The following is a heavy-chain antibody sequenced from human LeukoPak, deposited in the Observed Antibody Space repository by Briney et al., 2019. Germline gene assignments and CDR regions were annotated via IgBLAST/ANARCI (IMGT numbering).Heavy chain of an antibody. CDR2: INHSGST. Sequence: PSETLSLTCAVYGGSFSGYYWSWIRQPPGKGLEWIGEINHSGSTNYNPSLKSRVTISVDTSKNQFFLKLSSVTAADTAVYYCARGSRQWGPYYFDYWGQGTLVTVSS. J-gene: IGHJ4*02. CDR1: GGSFSGYY. CDR3: ARGSRQWGPYYFDY. D-gene: IGHD7-27*01. V-gene: IGHV4-34*01.